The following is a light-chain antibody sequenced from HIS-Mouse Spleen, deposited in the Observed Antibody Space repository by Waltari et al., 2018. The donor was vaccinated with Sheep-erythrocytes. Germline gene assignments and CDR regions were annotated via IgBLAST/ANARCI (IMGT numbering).Light chain of an antibody. CDR2: AAS. V-gene: IGKV1-39*01. J-gene: IGKJ2*01. CDR1: QSISSY. Sequence: DIQMTKSPSSLSASVGDRVTITCRASQSISSYLNWYQQKPGKAPKLLIYAASSLQSGVPSRFSGSGSGTDFTLTISSLQPEDFATYYCQQSYSTTHTFGQGTKLEIK. CDR3: QQSYSTTHT.